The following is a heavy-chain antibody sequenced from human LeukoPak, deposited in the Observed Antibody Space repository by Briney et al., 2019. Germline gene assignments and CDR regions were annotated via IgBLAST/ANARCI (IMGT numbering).Heavy chain of an antibody. CDR1: GGSFSGYY. CDR3: ARGPGSGSYSVYYFDY. D-gene: IGHD1-26*01. CDR2: INHSGST. J-gene: IGHJ4*02. V-gene: IGHV4-34*01. Sequence: SETLSLTCAVYGGSFSGYYWSWIRQPPGKGLEWIGEINHSGSTNYNPSLKSRVTISVDTSKNQFSLKLSSVTAADTAVYYCARGPGSGSYSVYYFDYWGRGTLVTVSS.